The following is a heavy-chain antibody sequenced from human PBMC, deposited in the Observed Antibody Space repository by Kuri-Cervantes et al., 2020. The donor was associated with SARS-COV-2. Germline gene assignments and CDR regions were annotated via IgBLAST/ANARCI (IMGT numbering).Heavy chain of an antibody. CDR1: GFTFSSYS. D-gene: IGHD2-8*01. J-gene: IGHJ4*02. V-gene: IGHV3-21*01. Sequence: GESLKISCTASGFTFSSYSMNWVRQAPGKGLEWVSSISSSSSYIYYADSVKGRFTISRDNAKNSLYLQMNSLRAEDTAVYYCARGMDDYWGQGTLVTVSS. CDR2: ISSSSSYI. CDR3: ARGMDDY.